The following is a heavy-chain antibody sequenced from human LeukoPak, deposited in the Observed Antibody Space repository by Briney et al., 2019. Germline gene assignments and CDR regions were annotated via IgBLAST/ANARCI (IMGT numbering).Heavy chain of an antibody. CDR3: ARGGIAARLIYGFQNWFDP. J-gene: IGHJ5*02. CDR1: GASISSGGFS. CDR2: IYNSGST. V-gene: IGHV4-31*03. Sequence: SETLSLTCSVSGASISSGGFSWTWIRQHPGRGLEWIGYIYNSGSTYYSPSLQSRVIISVDTSKNQFSLNLRSVTAADTAVYYCARGGIAARLIYGFQNWFDPWGQGTLVTVSS. D-gene: IGHD6-6*01.